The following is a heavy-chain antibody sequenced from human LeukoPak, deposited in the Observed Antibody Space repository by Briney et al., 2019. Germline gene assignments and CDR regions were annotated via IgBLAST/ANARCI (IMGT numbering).Heavy chain of an antibody. CDR3: AKLGGIVVVVAAYFDY. J-gene: IGHJ4*02. CDR2: IIPIFGTA. D-gene: IGHD2-15*01. Sequence: SVKVSCKASGGTFSSYAISWVRQAPGQGLEWMGGIIPIFGTANYAQKFQGRVTITADESTSTAYMELSSLRSEDTAVYYCAKLGGIVVVVAAYFDYWGQGTLVTVSS. V-gene: IGHV1-69*13. CDR1: GGTFSSYA.